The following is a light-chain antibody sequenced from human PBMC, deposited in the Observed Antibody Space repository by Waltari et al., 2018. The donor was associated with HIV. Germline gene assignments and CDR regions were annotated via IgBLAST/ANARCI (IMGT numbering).Light chain of an antibody. CDR3: AAWDDSLGGLWV. V-gene: IGLV1-47*01. CDR2: RHD. J-gene: IGLJ3*02. CDR1: NSNIGSNY. Sequence: QSVLTQPPSASGTPGQRVTISCSGNNSNIGSNYVYWYQHLPGTAPKLLIYRHDRRPSGVPGRFSASKSGTSASLAISGLRSEDEADYHCAAWDDSLGGLWVFGGGTKLTVL.